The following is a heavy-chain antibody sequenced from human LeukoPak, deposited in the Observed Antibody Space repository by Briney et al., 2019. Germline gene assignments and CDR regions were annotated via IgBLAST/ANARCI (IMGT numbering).Heavy chain of an antibody. CDR1: GGSISSSSYY. V-gene: IGHV4-39*01. J-gene: IGHJ5*02. CDR3: ARHTPGNSNYHLSSFDP. CDR2: IYYSGST. Sequence: SETLSLTCTVSGGSISSSSYYWGWIRQPPGKGLEWIRGIYYSGSTYYNPSLKSRVTISVDTSKNQFSLKLSSVTAADTAVYYCARHTPGNSNYHLSSFDPWGQGTLVTVSS. D-gene: IGHD4-11*01.